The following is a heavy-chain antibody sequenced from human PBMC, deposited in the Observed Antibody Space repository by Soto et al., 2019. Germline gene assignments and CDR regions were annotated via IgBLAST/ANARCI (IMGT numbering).Heavy chain of an antibody. CDR3: AKVKGDDSGWYMDY. CDR1: GFTFSSYA. D-gene: IGHD6-19*01. Sequence: PGGSLRLSCATSGFTFSSYAMSWVRQAPGKGLEWVSTISGTGGTTYYADSVKGRFTISRDNSKNTQYLQMNSLRAEDTALYYCAKVKGDDSGWYMDYWGQGTLVTVSS. J-gene: IGHJ4*02. CDR2: ISGTGGTT. V-gene: IGHV3-23*01.